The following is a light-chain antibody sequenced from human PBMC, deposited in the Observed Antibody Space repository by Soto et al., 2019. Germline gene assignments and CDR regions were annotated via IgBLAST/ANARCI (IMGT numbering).Light chain of an antibody. Sequence: DIQMTQSPSTLSASVGDRVTITCRASQSISSWLAWYQQKPGKAPKLLIYKAYSLESGVPSRFSGSGSGTEFTLTIRSLQPDDFATYYCKQYNSYSWTFGQGTKVDI. V-gene: IGKV1-5*03. CDR3: KQYNSYSWT. CDR1: QSISSW. J-gene: IGKJ1*01. CDR2: KAY.